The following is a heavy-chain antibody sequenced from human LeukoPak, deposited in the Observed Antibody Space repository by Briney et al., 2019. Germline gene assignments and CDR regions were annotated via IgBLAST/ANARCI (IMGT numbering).Heavy chain of an antibody. CDR2: INSYSGGT. J-gene: IGHJ4*02. D-gene: IGHD6-13*01. Sequence: ASVKVSCKASGYTFTGAYIHWVRPAPGQGPEWMGWINSYSGGTNYAQKFQGRVTLTRDTSLGTAYMELSRLRSDDTAVYYCARQGEAASFDYWGQGTLVTVSS. CDR3: ARQGEAASFDY. CDR1: GYTFTGAY. V-gene: IGHV1-2*02.